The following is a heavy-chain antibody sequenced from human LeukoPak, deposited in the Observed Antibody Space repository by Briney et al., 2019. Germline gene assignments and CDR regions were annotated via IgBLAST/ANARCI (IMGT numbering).Heavy chain of an antibody. J-gene: IGHJ6*03. CDR2: ISSSGSTI. V-gene: IGHV3-48*03. CDR3: ARGCSSTSCPVYYYYYMDV. D-gene: IGHD2-2*01. Sequence: GGSLRLSCAASGFTFSSYEMNWVRQAPGKGLEWVSYISSSGSTIYYADSVKGRFTISRDNAKNSLYLQMNSLRAEDTAVYYCARGCSSTSCPVYYYYYMDVWGKGTTVTVSS. CDR1: GFTFSSYE.